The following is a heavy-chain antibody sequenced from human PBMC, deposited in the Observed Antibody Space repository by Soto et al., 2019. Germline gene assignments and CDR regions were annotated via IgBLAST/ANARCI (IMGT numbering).Heavy chain of an antibody. Sequence: PGGFLRLSCVTSGFTFSDSWMNWVRQAPGKGLEWVANLNQDGSETKYVDSVKGRFTISRDNSKNTLYLQMNSLRAEDTAVYYCAKGSQITIFGVAPAYWGQGTLVTVSS. CDR2: LNQDGSET. CDR1: GFTFSDSW. CDR3: AKGSQITIFGVAPAY. D-gene: IGHD3-3*01. V-gene: IGHV3-7*01. J-gene: IGHJ4*02.